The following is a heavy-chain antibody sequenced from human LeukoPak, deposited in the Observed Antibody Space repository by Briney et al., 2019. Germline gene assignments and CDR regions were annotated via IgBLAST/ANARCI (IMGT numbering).Heavy chain of an antibody. J-gene: IGHJ4*02. Sequence: SETLSLTCTVSGGSISSSSYYWGWIRQPPGKGLEWIGSIYYSGSTYYNPSLKSRDTISVDTSKNQFSLKLSSVTAADTAVYYCARRGYDSSGYYFLVWGQGTLVTVSS. CDR2: IYYSGST. V-gene: IGHV4-39*01. CDR1: GGSISSSSYY. D-gene: IGHD3-22*01. CDR3: ARRGYDSSGYYFLV.